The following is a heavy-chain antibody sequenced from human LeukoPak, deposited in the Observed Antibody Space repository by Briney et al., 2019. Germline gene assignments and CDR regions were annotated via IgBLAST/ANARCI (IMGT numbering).Heavy chain of an antibody. J-gene: IGHJ6*02. D-gene: IGHD3-3*01. CDR3: AKERGWGYDFWSGNYGMDV. Sequence: GGSLRLSCVVSGFTFSTFVMHWVRQTPGKGLEWVALISYDGNNKYYADSVKGRFTISRDNSKNTLYLQMNSLRAEDTAVYYCAKERGWGYDFWSGNYGMDVWGQGTTVTVSS. V-gene: IGHV3-30*18. CDR1: GFTFSTFV. CDR2: ISYDGNNK.